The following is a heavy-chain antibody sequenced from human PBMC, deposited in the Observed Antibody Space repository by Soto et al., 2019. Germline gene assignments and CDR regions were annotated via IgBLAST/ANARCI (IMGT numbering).Heavy chain of an antibody. J-gene: IGHJ4*02. CDR3: ARSEAGTHSDY. Sequence: SETLSLTCAVYGGSFSGYYRSWIRQPPGKGLEWIGEINHSGSTNYNPSLKSRVTISVDTSKNQFSLKLSSVTAADTAVYYCARSEAGTHSDYWGQGTLVTVSS. CDR1: GGSFSGYY. CDR2: INHSGST. D-gene: IGHD6-19*01. V-gene: IGHV4-34*01.